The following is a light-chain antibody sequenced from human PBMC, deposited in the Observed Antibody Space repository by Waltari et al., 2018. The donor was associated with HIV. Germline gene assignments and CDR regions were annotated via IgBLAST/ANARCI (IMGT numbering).Light chain of an antibody. V-gene: IGLV1-40*01. CDR1: SSNIGEGYH. J-gene: IGLJ1*01. Sequence: QSVLTQPPSVSGAPGQRVTISCTGSSSNIGEGYHVHWYQQLPGTAPKLLIYGKSNRPSWVPDRCACSKSCTSAALAITGLQAEDEADYYCQSHDSSLSGYVFGTGTKVTGL. CDR3: QSHDSSLSGYV. CDR2: GKS.